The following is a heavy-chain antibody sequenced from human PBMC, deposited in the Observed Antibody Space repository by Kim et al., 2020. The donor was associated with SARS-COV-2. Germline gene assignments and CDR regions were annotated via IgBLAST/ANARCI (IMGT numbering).Heavy chain of an antibody. Sequence: GGSLRLSCAASGFTFDDYAIQWVRQVPGKGLEWVSFISRDGGEIKYADPVKGRFTIARDNSKKSVYLQMNSLRSEDTALYYCVRGQQWLIKNWGQGTQVTVSS. J-gene: IGHJ4*02. V-gene: IGHV3-43*02. CDR1: GFTFDDYA. CDR2: ISRDGGEI. D-gene: IGHD6-19*01. CDR3: VRGQQWLIKN.